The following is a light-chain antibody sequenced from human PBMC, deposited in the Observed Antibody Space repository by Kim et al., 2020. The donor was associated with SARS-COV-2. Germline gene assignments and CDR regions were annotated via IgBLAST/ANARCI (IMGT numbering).Light chain of an antibody. Sequence: SVGDRVTITCRASQSISGWLAWYQQRPGKPPNLLIYKASTLQSGVPSRFSGTRSGTEFTLTISSLQPDDFATYYCHHYTSYSEAFGQGTKVE. CDR1: QSISGW. CDR2: KAS. J-gene: IGKJ1*01. V-gene: IGKV1-5*03. CDR3: HHYTSYSEA.